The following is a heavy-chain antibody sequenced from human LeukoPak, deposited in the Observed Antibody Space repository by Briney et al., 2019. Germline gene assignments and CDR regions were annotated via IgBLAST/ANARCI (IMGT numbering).Heavy chain of an antibody. Sequence: GESLKISCKGSGYSFTSYWIGWMRQMPGKGLEWMGSIYPGDSDTRYSPSFQGQVTISADKSISTAYLQWSSLKASDTAMYYCARFPAVINYYYYYYMDVWGKGTTVTVSS. V-gene: IGHV5-51*01. CDR2: IYPGDSDT. D-gene: IGHD4-11*01. CDR1: GYSFTSYW. CDR3: ARFPAVINYYYYYYMDV. J-gene: IGHJ6*03.